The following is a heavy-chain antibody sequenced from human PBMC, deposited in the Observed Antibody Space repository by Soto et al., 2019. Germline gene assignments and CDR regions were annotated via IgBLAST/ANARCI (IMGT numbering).Heavy chain of an antibody. V-gene: IGHV3-74*01. Sequence: GSLRLSCAASGFTFSSYWMHWVRQAPGKGLVWVSRINSDGSSTSYADSVKGRFTISRDNAKNTLYLQMNSLRAEDTAVYYCASRHRGSGSYPDAFDIWGQGTMVTVSS. D-gene: IGHD3-10*01. CDR2: INSDGSST. CDR3: ASRHRGSGSYPDAFDI. CDR1: GFTFSSYW. J-gene: IGHJ3*02.